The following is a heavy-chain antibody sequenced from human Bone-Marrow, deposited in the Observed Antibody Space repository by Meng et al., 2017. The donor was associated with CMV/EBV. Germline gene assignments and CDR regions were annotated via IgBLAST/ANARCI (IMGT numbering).Heavy chain of an antibody. J-gene: IGHJ4*02. D-gene: IGHD6-19*01. CDR2: IKPNTDT. Sequence: QGQMGKSGAEVKKPGASVKVSCKASGYTPTDYYSHCVRQAPGQWIEWMGWIKPNTDTTYAQNFQGRVTMTRDMSINTAYMELSMLTSGDTAVYYCARSSGWSRFDYWGQGTLVTVSS. CDR3: ARSSGWSRFDY. CDR1: GYTPTDYY. V-gene: IGHV1-2*02.